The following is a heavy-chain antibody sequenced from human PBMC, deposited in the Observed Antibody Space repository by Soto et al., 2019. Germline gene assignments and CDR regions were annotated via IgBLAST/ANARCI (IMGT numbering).Heavy chain of an antibody. J-gene: IGHJ5*02. Sequence: ASVKVSCKASGYTFTSYGISWVRQAPGQGLEWMGWISAYNGNTNYAQKFQGRVTMTRDTSINTAYMELSRVRFDDTAVYYCESAHSGSALNWFDPWGHGTMVPVSS. CDR2: ISAYNGNT. D-gene: IGHD1-26*01. V-gene: IGHV1-18*01. CDR1: GYTFTSYG. CDR3: ESAHSGSALNWFDP.